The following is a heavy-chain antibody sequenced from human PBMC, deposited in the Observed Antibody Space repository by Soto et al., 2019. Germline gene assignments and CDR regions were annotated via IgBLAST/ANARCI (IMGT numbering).Heavy chain of an antibody. V-gene: IGHV4-39*01. Sequence: PSETLSLTCTVSGASISSSNYYWGWIRQPPGRGLEWIGSISYSGSTYYNPSLQSRVTISVDTSQNQFSLKLSSVTAADTAVYYCARHKPNSSGWYYYGMDVWGQGTTVTVSS. CDR2: ISYSGST. CDR1: GASISSSNYY. J-gene: IGHJ6*02. CDR3: ARHKPNSSGWYYYGMDV. D-gene: IGHD6-19*01.